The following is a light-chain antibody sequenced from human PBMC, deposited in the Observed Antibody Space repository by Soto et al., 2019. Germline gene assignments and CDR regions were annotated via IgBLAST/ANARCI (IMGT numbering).Light chain of an antibody. J-gene: IGLJ1*01. CDR2: AVS. V-gene: IGLV2-14*01. CDR1: SSDVGASIF. Sequence: QSALTQPASVSGSPGQSITISCTGTSSDVGASIFVSWYQQHPGKAPKLMIYAVSSRPSGVSYRFSGSKSGNTASLTISGLQAEDEADYYCNSYTTNSSYVFGTGTQLTVL. CDR3: NSYTTNSSYV.